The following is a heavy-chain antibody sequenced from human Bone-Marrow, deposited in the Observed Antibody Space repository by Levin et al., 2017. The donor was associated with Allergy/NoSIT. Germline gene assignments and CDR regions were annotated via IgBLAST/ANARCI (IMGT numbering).Heavy chain of an antibody. V-gene: IGHV3-48*02. Sequence: GSLRLSCAASGFTFSSHSMNWVRQAPGKGLEWVSYISTTSSTIYYADSVKGRFTISRDNAKNSLYLQMNSLRDEDTAVYYCARDHITIFSLYFDYWGPGTLVTVSS. J-gene: IGHJ4*02. CDR3: ARDHITIFSLYFDY. CDR2: ISTTSSTI. CDR1: GFTFSSHS. D-gene: IGHD3-9*01.